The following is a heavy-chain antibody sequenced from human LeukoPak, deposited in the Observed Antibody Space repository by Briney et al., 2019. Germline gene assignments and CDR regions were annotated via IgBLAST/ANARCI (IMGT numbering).Heavy chain of an antibody. CDR3: AELGVTMIGGV. CDR2: VSGSGGTT. J-gene: IGHJ6*04. Sequence: GGSLRLSCAASGFTFSSYAMSWVRQAPRKGLEWVSAVSGSGGTTYYADSVKGRFTISRDSSKNTLYLQMNSLRAEDTAVYYCAELGVTMIGGVWGKGTTVTISS. CDR1: GFTFSSYA. D-gene: IGHD3-10*02. V-gene: IGHV3-23*01.